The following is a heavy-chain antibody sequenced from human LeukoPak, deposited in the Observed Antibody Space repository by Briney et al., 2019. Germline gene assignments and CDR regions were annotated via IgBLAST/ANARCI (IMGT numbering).Heavy chain of an antibody. CDR3: ARYDVWGSYRAFDY. J-gene: IGHJ4*02. CDR2: IYTSGST. CDR1: GGSISSYY. D-gene: IGHD3-16*02. V-gene: IGHV4-4*07. Sequence: PSETLSLTCTVSGGSISSYYWSWIRQPAGKGLEWIGRIYTSGSTNYNPSLKSRVTMSVDTSKNQFSLKLSSVTAADTAVYYCARYDVWGSYRAFDYWGQGTLVTVSS.